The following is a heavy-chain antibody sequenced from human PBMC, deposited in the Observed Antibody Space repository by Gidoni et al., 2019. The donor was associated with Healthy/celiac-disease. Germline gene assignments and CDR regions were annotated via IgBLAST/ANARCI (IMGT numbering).Heavy chain of an antibody. CDR3: ARGVPDHLRPLAAAGTTPSGLFDY. D-gene: IGHD6-13*01. Sequence: QVQLQESGPGLVKPSQTLSLTCTVSGGSISSGSYYWSWIRQPAGKGLEWIGRIYTSGSTNYNPSLKSRVTISVDTSKNQFSLKLSSVTAADTAVYYCARGVPDHLRPLAAAGTTPSGLFDYWGQGTLVTVSS. J-gene: IGHJ4*02. CDR2: IYTSGST. CDR1: GGSISSGSYY. V-gene: IGHV4-61*02.